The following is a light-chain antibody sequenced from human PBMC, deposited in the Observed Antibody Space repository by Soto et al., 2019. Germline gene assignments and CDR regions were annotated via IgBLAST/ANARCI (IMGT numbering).Light chain of an antibody. CDR3: QQRSNWPST. CDR2: DAS. V-gene: IGKV3-11*01. CDR1: QSVSRY. J-gene: IGKJ4*02. Sequence: EIVLTQSPATLPLSPGARATLSCRASQSVSRYLAWYQQKPGQAPRLLMYDASNRATGIPARFSGSGSGTDFTLTISSLEPEDFAVYYCQQRSNWPSTFGGGTKVEIK.